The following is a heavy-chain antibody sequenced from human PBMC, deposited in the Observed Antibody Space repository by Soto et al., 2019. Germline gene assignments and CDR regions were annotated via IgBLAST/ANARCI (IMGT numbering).Heavy chain of an antibody. V-gene: IGHV4-30-4*01. J-gene: IGHJ6*02. CDR1: GGSISSGDYY. CDR3: AREDYHYGMDV. CDR2: IYYSGST. Sequence: QVQLQESGPGLVKPSQTLSLTCTVSGGSISSGDYYWSWIRQPPGKGLEWIGYIYYSGSTYYNPSLKSXVTLSXXTSKNQFSLQLSSVTAADTAVYYCAREDYHYGMDVWGQGTTVTVSS.